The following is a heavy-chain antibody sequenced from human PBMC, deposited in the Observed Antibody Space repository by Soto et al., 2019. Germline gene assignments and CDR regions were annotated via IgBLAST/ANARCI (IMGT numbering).Heavy chain of an antibody. J-gene: IGHJ4*02. Sequence: QVQLVQSGAEVKKPGSSVKVSCKASGGTFSSYTISWVRQAPGQGLEWMGRIIPILGIANYAQKFQGRVTITADKSTSTAYMELSSLRSEDTAVYYCARDVDYGDYVRYWGQGTLVTVSS. CDR3: ARDVDYGDYVRY. CDR2: IIPILGIA. V-gene: IGHV1-69*08. D-gene: IGHD4-17*01. CDR1: GGTFSSYT.